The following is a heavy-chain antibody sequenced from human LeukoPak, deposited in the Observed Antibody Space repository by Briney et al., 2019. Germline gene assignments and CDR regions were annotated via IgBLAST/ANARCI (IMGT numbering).Heavy chain of an antibody. CDR2: ISAYNGNT. CDR1: GYTFTSYG. Sequence: ASVKVSCKASGYTFTSYGITWVRQAPGQGLEWVGWISAYNGNTNYEQKLQGRVTMTTDTSTSTAYMELRSLRSDDTAVYYCARDLALVVTAIPGWFDPWGQGTLVTVSS. CDR3: ARDLALVVTAIPGWFDP. D-gene: IGHD2-21*02. V-gene: IGHV1-18*04. J-gene: IGHJ5*02.